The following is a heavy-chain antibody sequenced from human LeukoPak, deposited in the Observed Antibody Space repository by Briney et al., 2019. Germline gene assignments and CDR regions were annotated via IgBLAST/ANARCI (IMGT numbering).Heavy chain of an antibody. CDR1: GGSISSYY. V-gene: IGHV4-4*07. CDR3: ARQTGSGLFILP. Sequence: SETLSLTCTVSGGSISSYYWGWLRQPAGKGLEWIGRIYTSGSTNYNPSLKSQVSISIDTSKNQCSLRLTSVTAADTAVYYCARQTGSGLFILPGGQGTLVTVSS. J-gene: IGHJ4*02. D-gene: IGHD3/OR15-3a*01. CDR2: IYTSGST.